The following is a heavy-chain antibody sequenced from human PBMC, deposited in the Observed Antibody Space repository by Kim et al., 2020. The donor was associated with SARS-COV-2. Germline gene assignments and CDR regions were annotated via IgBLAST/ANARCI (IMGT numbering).Heavy chain of an antibody. J-gene: IGHJ4*02. Sequence: PSLKSRVTISVDTSKNQFSLKLSSVTAADTAVYYCARRMRYYYGSGPLDYWGQGTLVTVSS. CDR3: ARRMRYYYGSGPLDY. D-gene: IGHD3-10*01. V-gene: IGHV4-39*01.